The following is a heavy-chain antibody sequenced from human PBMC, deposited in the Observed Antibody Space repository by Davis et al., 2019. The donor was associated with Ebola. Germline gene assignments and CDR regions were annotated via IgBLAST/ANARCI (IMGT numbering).Heavy chain of an antibody. CDR2: IYYNGRT. D-gene: IGHD3-22*01. V-gene: IGHV4-39*07. J-gene: IGHJ4*02. CDR1: GGSISSGTYY. Sequence: SETLSLTCSVSGGSISSGTYYWGWVRQPPGKGLEWIGAIYYNGRTYYNSSLEGRVTISLDTSKNQFSLKVNSVTAADTAVYFCARDRHDSSAYGSWGQGTLVTVSS. CDR3: ARDRHDSSAYGS.